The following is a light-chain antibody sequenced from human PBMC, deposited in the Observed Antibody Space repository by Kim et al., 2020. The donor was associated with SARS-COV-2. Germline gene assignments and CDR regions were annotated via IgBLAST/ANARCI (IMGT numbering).Light chain of an antibody. V-gene: IGLV3-1*01. CDR2: QHD. CDR3: QAWDSSAAV. Sequence: SVSPGQTARLTCSGYKLVYKYAFLYPQKPRQSPLLVMFQHDKRPSWISQRFSGSNSGNTAILTISGTRTIDEADYYCQAWDSSAAVFCGGTQLTVL. J-gene: IGLJ2*01. CDR1: KLVYKY.